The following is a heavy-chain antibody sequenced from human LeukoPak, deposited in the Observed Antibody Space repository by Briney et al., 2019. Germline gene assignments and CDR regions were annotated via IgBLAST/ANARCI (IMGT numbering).Heavy chain of an antibody. Sequence: SQTLSLTCAISGDSVVTNNVAWNWIRQSPSRGLEWLGRTYLRSKWYNEYAVSVKSRITINPDTSRNHFSLQLNSVTPEDTAVYYCARARDRYSSGWTDAFDIWGQGTMVTVSS. D-gene: IGHD6-19*01. CDR2: TYLRSKWYN. CDR3: ARARDRYSSGWTDAFDI. CDR1: GDSVVTNNVA. J-gene: IGHJ3*02. V-gene: IGHV6-1*01.